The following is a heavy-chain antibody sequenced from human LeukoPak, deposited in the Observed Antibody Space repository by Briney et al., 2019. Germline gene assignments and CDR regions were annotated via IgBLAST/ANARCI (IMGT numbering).Heavy chain of an antibody. CDR2: IYSGGKT. V-gene: IGHV3-53*01. CDR3: ARGVANYYESSGYQN. J-gene: IGHJ4*02. D-gene: IGHD3-22*01. CDR1: GFTFSSYA. Sequence: GGSLRLSCAASGFTFSSYAMHWVRQAPGKGLEWVAVIYSGGKTYYADSVKGRFTISRDNSKNTLYLQMNSLRAEDAAVYYCARGVANYYESSGYQNWGQGTLVTVSS.